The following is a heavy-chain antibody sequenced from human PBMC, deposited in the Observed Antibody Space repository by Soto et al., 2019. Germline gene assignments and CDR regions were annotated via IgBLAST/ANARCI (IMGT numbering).Heavy chain of an antibody. J-gene: IGHJ6*02. CDR1: GYTFTSYY. Sequence: QVQLVQSGAEVKKPGASVKVSCKASGYTFTSYYMHWVRQAPGQGLEWMGIINPSGGSTSYAQKFXGXVXXTRDTPTSTVYMELSSLRSEDTAVYYCAIVSGMDVWGQGTTVTVSS. CDR2: INPSGGST. CDR3: AIVSGMDV. V-gene: IGHV1-46*03.